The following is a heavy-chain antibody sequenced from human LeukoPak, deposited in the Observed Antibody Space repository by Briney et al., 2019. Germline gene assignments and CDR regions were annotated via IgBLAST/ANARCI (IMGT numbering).Heavy chain of an antibody. CDR3: ARHPLKAKTSGSPFDY. J-gene: IGHJ4*02. D-gene: IGHD3-10*01. V-gene: IGHV4-39*01. CDR1: GGSISSSSYY. CDR2: IYYSGST. Sequence: PSETLSLTCTVSGGSISSSSYYWGWIRQPPGKGLEWIGSIYYSGSTYYNPSLKSRVTISVDTSKNQFSLKLSSVTAADTAVYYCARHPLKAKTSGSPFDYWGQGTLVTVSS.